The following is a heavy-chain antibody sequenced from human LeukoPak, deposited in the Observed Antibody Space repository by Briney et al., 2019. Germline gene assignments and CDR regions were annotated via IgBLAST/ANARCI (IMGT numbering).Heavy chain of an antibody. D-gene: IGHD7-27*01. CDR3: ARDLTGNAFDI. CDR1: QFTFSSYS. J-gene: IGHJ3*02. CDR2: ISSSSYI. V-gene: IGHV3-21*01. Sequence: PGGSLRLSCAASQFTFSSYSMNWVRQAPGKGLEWVSSISSSSYIYYADSVKGRFTISRDNAKNSLYLQMNTLRAEDTAVYYCARDLTGNAFDIRGQGTMVTVSS.